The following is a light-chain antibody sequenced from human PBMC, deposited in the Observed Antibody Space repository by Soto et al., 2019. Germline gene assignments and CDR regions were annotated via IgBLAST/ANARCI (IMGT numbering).Light chain of an antibody. V-gene: IGKV1-5*01. CDR1: QSISSW. J-gene: IGKJ2*01. Sequence: DIQMTQSPSTLSASVGDRVTITCRASQSISSWLAWYQQKPGKAPKLLISDVSSLERGVPSRFSGSGSGTEFTLTISSLQPDDFATYYCQQYSSWYTFGQVTMLEIK. CDR2: DVS. CDR3: QQYSSWYT.